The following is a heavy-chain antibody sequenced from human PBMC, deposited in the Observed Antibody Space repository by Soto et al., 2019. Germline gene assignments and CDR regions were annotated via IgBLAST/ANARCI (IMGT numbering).Heavy chain of an antibody. J-gene: IGHJ6*04. CDR3: ATGGGYYYYAMDV. CDR1: GGSSTDNH. CDR2: INHSGGI. V-gene: IGHV4-34*01. D-gene: IGHD3-10*01. Sequence: PSEPLSLTCAVYGGSSTDNHWTWIRQSPGKGLEWIGKINHSGGISSNPSLTSRATISIDTCKNKFFLKLKSVTAADTAVYYCATGGGYYYYAMDVWGEGTTVTVSS.